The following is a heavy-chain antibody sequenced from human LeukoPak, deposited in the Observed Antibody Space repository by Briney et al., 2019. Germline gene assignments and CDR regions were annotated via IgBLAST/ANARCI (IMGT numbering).Heavy chain of an antibody. D-gene: IGHD4-11*01. CDR1: GYTLIQLV. Sequence: ASVKVSCKVSGYTLIQLVIHWVRQAPGEGLEWMGGFDPENGEMIYAQKFQGRVTMSEDTSTDTAYMDLSSLRSEDTAIYYCATVSSLDSNFYSYFWGQGTLVTVSS. CDR2: FDPENGEM. CDR3: ATVSSLDSNFYSYF. J-gene: IGHJ4*02. V-gene: IGHV1-24*01.